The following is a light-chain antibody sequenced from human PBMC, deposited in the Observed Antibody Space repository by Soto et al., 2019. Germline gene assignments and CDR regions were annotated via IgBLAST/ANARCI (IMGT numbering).Light chain of an antibody. J-gene: IGKJ1*01. CDR1: QSVSSY. V-gene: IGKV3-11*01. Sequence: EIVLTQSPATLSLSPGERATLSCRASQSVSSYLAWYQQKPGQAPRLLIYDASNRATGIPARFSGSGSGTGFTLTIISLKPEDIAVNYCQQRSNWPPWTFGQGTKVEIK. CDR3: QQRSNWPPWT. CDR2: DAS.